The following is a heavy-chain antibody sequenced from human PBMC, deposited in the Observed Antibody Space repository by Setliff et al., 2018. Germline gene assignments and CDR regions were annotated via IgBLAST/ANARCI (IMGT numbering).Heavy chain of an antibody. CDR1: GFSFSNYA. V-gene: IGHV3-23*01. Sequence: GGSLRLSCAASGFSFSNYAMSWVRQTPRKGLEWVSAISGSGDGDKTHYADSAKGRFTISRDNSKHTVYLQMDSLRAEDTAVYYCARDSYTSPDYWGQGTLVTVSS. D-gene: IGHD6-13*01. J-gene: IGHJ4*02. CDR3: ARDSYTSPDY. CDR2: ISGSGDGDKT.